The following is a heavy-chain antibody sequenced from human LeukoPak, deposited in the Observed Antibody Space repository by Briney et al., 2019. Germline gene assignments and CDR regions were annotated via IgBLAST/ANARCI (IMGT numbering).Heavy chain of an antibody. CDR1: GGSISSSSYY. V-gene: IGHV4-39*01. D-gene: IGHD3-22*01. J-gene: IGHJ1*01. CDR2: IYYRGST. CDR3: ARHEEDHYDSSGYYYSKYFQY. Sequence: SETLSLTCTVSGGSISSSSYYWGWIRQPPGKGLEWIGTIYYRGSTYYNPSLKSRVTISADTSKNQFSLKLSSVTAAHTAVYYCARHEEDHYDSSGYYYSKYFQYWGQGTLVTVSS.